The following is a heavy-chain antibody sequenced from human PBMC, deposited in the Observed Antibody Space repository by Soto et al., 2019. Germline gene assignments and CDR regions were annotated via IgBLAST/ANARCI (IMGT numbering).Heavy chain of an antibody. CDR3: ARDTWAGGGSLPFDY. V-gene: IGHV3-23*01. D-gene: IGHD2-15*01. CDR2: ISASGAST. CDR1: GFTFSNYA. Sequence: EVQLLESGGGLVQPGGSLRLSCAASGFTFSNYAMNWVRQAPGKGLEWISGISASGASTTYADSVKGRFTISRDNSKNSVYLQMNSLRAEDTAVYYCARDTWAGGGSLPFDYWGQGTLVTVSS. J-gene: IGHJ4*02.